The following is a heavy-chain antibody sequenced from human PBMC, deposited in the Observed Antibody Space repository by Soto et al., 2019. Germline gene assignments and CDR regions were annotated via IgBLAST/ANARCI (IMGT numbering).Heavy chain of an antibody. J-gene: IGHJ5*02. Sequence: QVQLQESGPGLVKPSETLSLTCNVSADSIRSYFWSWIRQTPGKGPEWIGYIPYSGGPTYNPSLKRRVTISIDTSKKQISLKMTSVTAADTAVYYCATSKMGLISVLETWGKGTLVTVSA. CDR2: IPYSGGP. V-gene: IGHV4-59*01. CDR1: ADSIRSYF. CDR3: ATSKMGLISVLET. D-gene: IGHD3-10*01.